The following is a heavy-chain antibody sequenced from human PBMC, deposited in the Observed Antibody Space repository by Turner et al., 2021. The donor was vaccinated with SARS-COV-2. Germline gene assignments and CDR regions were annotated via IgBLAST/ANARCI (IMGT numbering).Heavy chain of an antibody. CDR3: ARVMDTAMDYYGMDV. Sequence: QLQLQESGPGLVKPSETLSLTCTVSGGSISGSSYSWGWIRQPPGKGLEWNGNIYYSGSTYNNPTLKSRGTISVATSKNQFSLKLSSVTAADTAVYYCARVMDTAMDYYGMDVWGQGTTVTVSS. V-gene: IGHV4-39*01. CDR2: IYYSGST. CDR1: GGSISGSSYS. D-gene: IGHD5-18*01. J-gene: IGHJ6*02.